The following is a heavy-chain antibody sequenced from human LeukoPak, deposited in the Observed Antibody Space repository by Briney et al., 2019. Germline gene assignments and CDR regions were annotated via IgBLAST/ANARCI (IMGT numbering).Heavy chain of an antibody. CDR3: ARVIGYCSGGSCYSWDY. CDR2: IYHSGST. CDR1: GYSISRGCY. V-gene: IGHV4-38-2*02. D-gene: IGHD2-15*01. Sequence: PSETLSLTCTVVGYSISRGCYWGWIRQPPGKRLEWIGSIYHSGSTYYNPSLKSRVTISVDTSKNQFSLKLSSVTAADTAVYYCARVIGYCSGGSCYSWDYWGQGTLVTVST. J-gene: IGHJ4*02.